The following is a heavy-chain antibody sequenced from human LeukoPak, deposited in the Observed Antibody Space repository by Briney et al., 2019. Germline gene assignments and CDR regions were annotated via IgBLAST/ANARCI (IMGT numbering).Heavy chain of an antibody. J-gene: IGHJ4*02. CDR1: GYSFTIYW. CDR2: IYPGDSDT. Sequence: GESLKISCNGSGYSFTIYWIGWVRQMPGKGLEWMGIIYPGDSDTRYSPSFQGQVTISANKSISTAYLQWSSLKASDTAMYYCARRYYYGSGSSYYFDYWGQGTLVTVSS. CDR3: ARRYYYGSGSSYYFDY. V-gene: IGHV5-51*01. D-gene: IGHD3-10*01.